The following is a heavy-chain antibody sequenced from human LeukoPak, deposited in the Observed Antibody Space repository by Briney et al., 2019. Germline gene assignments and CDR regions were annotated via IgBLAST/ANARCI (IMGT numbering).Heavy chain of an antibody. CDR1: GDTFSNFV. V-gene: IGHV1-18*01. CDR2: ISAYNGNT. D-gene: IGHD6-19*01. J-gene: IGHJ6*03. Sequence: ASVKVSCKTSGDTFSNFVISWVRQAPGQGLEWMGWISAYNGNTNYAQKLQGRVTMTTDTSTSTAYMELRSLRSDDTAVYYCARDQDSSGWYDYYMDVWGKGTTVTVSS. CDR3: ARDQDSSGWYDYYMDV.